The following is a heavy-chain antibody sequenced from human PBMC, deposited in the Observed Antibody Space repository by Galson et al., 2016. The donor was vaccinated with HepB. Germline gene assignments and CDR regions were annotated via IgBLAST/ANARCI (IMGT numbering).Heavy chain of an antibody. D-gene: IGHD4-23*01. Sequence: SETLSLTCTVSGGSINDHYWSWIRQPPGKGLEWIGYIYFTGRANYNPSLESRVIISVDTSKNQFSLSLSSVTTADTAIYFCTRGPKYGGSEFDYWGPGTLVTVSS. CDR2: IYFTGRA. V-gene: IGHV4-59*11. CDR3: TRGPKYGGSEFDY. J-gene: IGHJ4*02. CDR1: GGSINDHY.